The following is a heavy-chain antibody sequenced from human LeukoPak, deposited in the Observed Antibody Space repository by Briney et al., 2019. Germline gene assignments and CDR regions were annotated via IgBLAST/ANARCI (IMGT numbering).Heavy chain of an antibody. CDR3: ARAPRNSSTMLDF. D-gene: IGHD6-13*01. CDR1: GYTFTSYW. Sequence: GASVKVSCKASGYTFTSYWIQWVRQAPGQGLEWMGLINPDGGSTAYAHRFLGRVIMTRDTSTSTAYMDLSSLRSEDTAVYHCARAPRNSSTMLDFWGQGTLVTISS. CDR2: INPDGGST. J-gene: IGHJ4*02. V-gene: IGHV1-46*01.